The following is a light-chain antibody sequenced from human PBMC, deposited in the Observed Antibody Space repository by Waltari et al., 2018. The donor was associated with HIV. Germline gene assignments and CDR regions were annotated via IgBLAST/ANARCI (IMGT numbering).Light chain of an antibody. V-gene: IGLV3-1*01. Sequence: SSELIQPHSMSVSPGQTASITRSGDKLGNMYASWYQQKPGQYPVLVMYEDNKRPADIPGQFSGSNSGDTATLTGSGTQVLDEADYYCQAWDTSGVVCGGGTKLTVL. CDR3: QAWDTSGVV. J-gene: IGLJ2*01. CDR2: EDN. CDR1: KLGNMY.